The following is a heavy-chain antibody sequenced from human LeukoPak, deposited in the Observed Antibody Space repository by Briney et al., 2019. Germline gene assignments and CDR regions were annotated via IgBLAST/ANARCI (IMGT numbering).Heavy chain of an antibody. J-gene: IGHJ4*02. D-gene: IGHD5-18*01. CDR2: IIPIFGTA. CDR3: ARDALRGYSYGLTIDY. CDR1: GGTFSSYA. Sequence: SVKVSCKASGGTFSSYAISWVRQAPGQGLEWMGGIIPIFGTANYAQKFQCRVTITADESTSTAYMELSSLRSEDTAVYYCARDALRGYSYGLTIDYWGQGTLVTVSS. V-gene: IGHV1-69*01.